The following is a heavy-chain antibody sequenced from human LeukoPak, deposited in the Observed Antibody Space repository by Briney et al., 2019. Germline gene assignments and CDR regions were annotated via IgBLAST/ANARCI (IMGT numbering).Heavy chain of an antibody. CDR3: ARPPSITNPYYGMDV. D-gene: IGHD3-3*01. Sequence: QPGGSLILSCAASGFTFSSYGMNWVRQAPGKGLEWVSYITSSGGAIYYTDSVKGRFTISRDNAKNSLYLQMNSLRAEDTAVYYCARPPSITNPYYGMDVWGQGTTVTVSS. V-gene: IGHV3-48*03. J-gene: IGHJ6*02. CDR2: ITSSGGAI. CDR1: GFTFSSYG.